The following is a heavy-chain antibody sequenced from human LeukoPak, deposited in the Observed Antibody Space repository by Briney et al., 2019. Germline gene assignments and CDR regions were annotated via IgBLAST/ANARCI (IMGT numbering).Heavy chain of an antibody. D-gene: IGHD3-10*01. CDR1: GFTFSSYA. J-gene: IGHJ4*02. CDR2: ISYDGSNK. V-gene: IGHV3-30-3*01. Sequence: PGGSLRLSCAASGFTFSSYAMHWDRQAPGKGLEWVAVISYDGSNKYYADSVKGRFTISRDNSKNTLYLQMNSLRAEDTAVYYCARDLIHYYGLSYYFDYWGQGTLVTVSS. CDR3: ARDLIHYYGLSYYFDY.